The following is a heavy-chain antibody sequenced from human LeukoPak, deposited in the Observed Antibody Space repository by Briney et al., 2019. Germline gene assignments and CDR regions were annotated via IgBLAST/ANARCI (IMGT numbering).Heavy chain of an antibody. J-gene: IGHJ4*02. V-gene: IGHV1-69*13. CDR2: IIPIFGTA. D-gene: IGHD3-22*01. Sequence: GASVKVSCKASGGTFSSYAISWVRQAPGQGLEWMGGIIPIFGTANYAQKFQGRVTITADESTSTAYMELSSLRSEDTAVYYCARDVGYDSSGYYSIWGQGTLVTVSS. CDR3: ARDVGYDSSGYYSI. CDR1: GGTFSSYA.